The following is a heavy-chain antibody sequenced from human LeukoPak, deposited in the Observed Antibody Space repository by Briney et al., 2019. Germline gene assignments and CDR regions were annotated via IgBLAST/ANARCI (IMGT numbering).Heavy chain of an antibody. CDR2: IKSNTDGGTT. Sequence: GGSLRLSCAASGFVFSNAWMSWVRQAPGKGLEWVGHIKSNTDGGTTDYAEPVKGRFTISRDDSKNTLYLQMNSLKTEDTAVYYCTTYPGDLEYWGQGTLVTVSS. CDR1: GFVFSNAW. J-gene: IGHJ4*02. V-gene: IGHV3-15*01. CDR3: TTYPGDLEY.